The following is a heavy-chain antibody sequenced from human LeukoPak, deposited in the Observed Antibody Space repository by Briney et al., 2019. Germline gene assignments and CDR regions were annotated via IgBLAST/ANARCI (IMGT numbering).Heavy chain of an antibody. CDR2: IHYSGST. CDR3: ARQKRRYCSSTSCYGSYFDY. CDR1: GGSISSYY. V-gene: IGHV4-59*08. D-gene: IGHD2-2*01. J-gene: IGHJ4*02. Sequence: SETLSLTCTVSGGSISSYYWSWIRQPPGKGLEWIGYIHYSGSTNYNPSLKSRVTISVDTSKNQFSLKLSSVTAADTAVYYCARQKRRYCSSTSCYGSYFDYWGQGTLVTVSS.